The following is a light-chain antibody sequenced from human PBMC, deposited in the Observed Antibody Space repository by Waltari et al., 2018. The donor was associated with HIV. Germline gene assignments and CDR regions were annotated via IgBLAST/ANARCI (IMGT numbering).Light chain of an antibody. CDR3: QAWDTITAV. CDR2: QDN. CDR1: KLGNKY. V-gene: IGLV3-1*01. J-gene: IGLJ3*02. Sequence: SSELTQPPSLSVSPRQTASITCSGDKLGNKYVYWYQQKPGQSPVLVIYQDNKRPSGIPERFSGSNAGNTATLTISGTQSMDEADYYCQAWDTITAVFGGGTKLTVL.